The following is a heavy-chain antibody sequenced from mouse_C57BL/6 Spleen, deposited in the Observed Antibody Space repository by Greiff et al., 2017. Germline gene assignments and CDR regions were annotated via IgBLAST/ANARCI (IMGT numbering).Heavy chain of an antibody. CDR3: ASQGGGFDY. Sequence: EVQVVESGPGLVKPSQSLSLTCSVTGYSITSGYYWNWIRQFPGNKLEWMGYISYDGSNNYNPSLKNRISITRDTSKNQFFLKLNSVTTEDTATYYCASQGGGFDYWGQGTTLTVSS. CDR2: ISYDGSN. V-gene: IGHV3-6*01. J-gene: IGHJ2*01. CDR1: GYSITSGYY.